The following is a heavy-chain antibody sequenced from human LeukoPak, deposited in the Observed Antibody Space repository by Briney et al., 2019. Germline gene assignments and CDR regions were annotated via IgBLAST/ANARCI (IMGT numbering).Heavy chain of an antibody. Sequence: PSETLSLTCAVSGGSFSGYYWTWIRQPPEKGLEWIGEINDSGGTDYNPSLRSRVTISIDTYKNQFSLKLSSVTAADKAVYYCARGPDHAKVGYWGQGNLVTVSS. CDR3: ARGPDHAKVGY. V-gene: IGHV4-34*01. CDR1: GGSFSGYY. D-gene: IGHD1-14*01. J-gene: IGHJ4*02. CDR2: INDSGGT.